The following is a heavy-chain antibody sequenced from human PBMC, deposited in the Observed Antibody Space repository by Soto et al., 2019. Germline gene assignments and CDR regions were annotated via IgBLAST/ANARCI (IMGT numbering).Heavy chain of an antibody. CDR1: GGSISSSSYY. V-gene: IGHV4-39*01. D-gene: IGHD1-7*01. Sequence: SETLSLTCTVSGGSISSSSYYWGWIRQPPGKGLEWIGSIYYSGSTYYNPSLKSRVTISVDTSKNQFSLKLSSVTAADTAVYYCASQPSKYNWNYNQNWFDPWGQGTLVTVSS. CDR2: IYYSGST. J-gene: IGHJ5*02. CDR3: ASQPSKYNWNYNQNWFDP.